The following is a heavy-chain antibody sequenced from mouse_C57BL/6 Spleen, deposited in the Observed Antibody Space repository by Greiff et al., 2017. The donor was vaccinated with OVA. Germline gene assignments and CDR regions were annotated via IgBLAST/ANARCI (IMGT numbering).Heavy chain of an antibody. J-gene: IGHJ1*03. D-gene: IGHD2-5*01. CDR1: GFNIKDYY. V-gene: IGHV14-2*01. CDR3: ARDSNPGDWYFDV. Sequence: EVMLVESGAELVKPAASVKLSCTASGFNIKDYYMHWVKQRTEQGLEWIGRIDPEDGETKYAPKFQGKATITADTSSNTAYLQLSSLTSEDTAVYYCARDSNPGDWYFDVWGTGTTVTVSS. CDR2: IDPEDGET.